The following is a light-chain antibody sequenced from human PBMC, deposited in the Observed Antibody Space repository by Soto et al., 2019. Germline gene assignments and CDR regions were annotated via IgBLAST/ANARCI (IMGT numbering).Light chain of an antibody. V-gene: IGKV3-20*01. CDR1: QSVSSSY. CDR3: QQYGRSPGLFT. CDR2: DAS. Sequence: ETVLTQSPVTLSLSPGERATLSCRASQSVSSSYLAWYQQKPGQAPRLLIYDASSRATGIPDRFSGSGSGTDFTLTIARLEPEDFAVYYCQQYGRSPGLFTFGPGTKVD. J-gene: IGKJ3*01.